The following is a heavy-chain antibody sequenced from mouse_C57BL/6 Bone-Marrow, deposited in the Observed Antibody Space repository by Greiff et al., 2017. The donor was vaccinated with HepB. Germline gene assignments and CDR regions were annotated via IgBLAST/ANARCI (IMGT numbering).Heavy chain of an antibody. CDR2: SSSGSSTN. Sequence: EVQLVESGGGLVKPGGSLKLSCAASGFTFSDYGMHWVRQAPEKGLEWVAYSSSGSSTNYYADTVKGRFTLSRDNAKNTLFLQMTTLRSDDTAMYYCAKNYYCSRTFDYWGQGTTLTVSS. CDR3: AKNYYCSRTFDY. D-gene: IGHD1-1*01. J-gene: IGHJ2*01. V-gene: IGHV5-17*01. CDR1: GFTFSDYG.